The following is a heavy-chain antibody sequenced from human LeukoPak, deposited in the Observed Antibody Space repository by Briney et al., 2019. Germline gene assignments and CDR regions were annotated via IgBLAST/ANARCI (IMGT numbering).Heavy chain of an antibody. CDR2: IRYNRGA. CDR1: GGSITSNNYF. Sequence: SETLSLTCNVSGGSITSNNYFWSWIRQPPGEGLEWIGYIRYNRGAYYNPSLQSRATIAVDTSQNQFSLRLSSVTAPDTAIYYCAREVIAPADSDAFDIWGQGTMVTVS. CDR3: AREVIAPADSDAFDI. V-gene: IGHV4-30-4*01. J-gene: IGHJ3*02. D-gene: IGHD2-21*01.